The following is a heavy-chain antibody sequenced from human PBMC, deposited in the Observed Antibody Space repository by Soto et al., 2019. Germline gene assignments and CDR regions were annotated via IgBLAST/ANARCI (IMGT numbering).Heavy chain of an antibody. D-gene: IGHD3-3*01. V-gene: IGHV3-15*07. CDR2: IKSKSDGGTT. J-gene: IGHJ5*01. CDR3: VPDHDFLSDLDS. Sequence: GGSLRLSCAASGFTFSNAWMNWVRQAPGKGLEWVGRIKSKSDGGTTDYAAPVKGRFTISRDDSENTSYLEMNSLKTGDTAVYYCVPDHDFLSDLDSWGQGTLVTVSS. CDR1: GFTFSNAW.